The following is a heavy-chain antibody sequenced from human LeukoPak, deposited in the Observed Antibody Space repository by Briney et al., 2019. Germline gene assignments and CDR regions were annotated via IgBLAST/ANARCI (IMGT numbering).Heavy chain of an antibody. J-gene: IGHJ4*02. D-gene: IGHD3-10*01. CDR3: ARDRERVLLWFGEPQASYYFDY. V-gene: IGHV1-18*01. CDR1: GYTFTSYG. Sequence: ASVNVSCKASGYTFTSYGISWVRQAPGQGLEWMGWISAYNGNTNYAQKLQGRVTMTTDTSTSTAYMELRSLRSDDTAVYYCARDRERVLLWFGEPQASYYFDYWGQGTLVTVSS. CDR2: ISAYNGNT.